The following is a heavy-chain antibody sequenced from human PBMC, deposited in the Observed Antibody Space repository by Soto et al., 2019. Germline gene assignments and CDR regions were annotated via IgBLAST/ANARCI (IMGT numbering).Heavy chain of an antibody. CDR1: GGSISSSNW. V-gene: IGHV4-61*01. D-gene: IGHD6-19*01. J-gene: IGHJ5*02. Sequence: SETLSLTCAVSGGSISSSNWWSWIRQPPGKGLEWIGYIYYSGSTNYNPSLKSRVTISVDTSKNQFSLKLSSVTAADTAVYYCARDLGSSGWYWFGPWGQGTLVTVSS. CDR3: ARDLGSSGWYWFGP. CDR2: IYYSGST.